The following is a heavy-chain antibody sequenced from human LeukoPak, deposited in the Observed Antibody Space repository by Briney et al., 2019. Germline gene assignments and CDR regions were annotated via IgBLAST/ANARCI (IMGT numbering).Heavy chain of an antibody. CDR2: IRYDGSNK. V-gene: IGHV3-30*02. Sequence: GGSLRLSCAASGFTFSSYGMHWVRQAPGKGLEWVAFIRYDGSNKYYADSVKGRFTISRDNSKNTLYLQMNSLRAEDTAVYYCARDSITMVRGVMAYWGQGTLVTVSS. D-gene: IGHD3-10*01. CDR3: ARDSITMVRGVMAY. J-gene: IGHJ4*02. CDR1: GFTFSSYG.